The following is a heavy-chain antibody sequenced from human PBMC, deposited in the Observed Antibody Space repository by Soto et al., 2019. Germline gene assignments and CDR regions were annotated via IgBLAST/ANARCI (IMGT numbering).Heavy chain of an antibody. J-gene: IGHJ4*02. CDR2: IYYSGST. CDR1: GGSISSSSYY. V-gene: IGHV4-39*01. CDR3: ARRKGYGDYAGGDFDY. Sequence: QLQLQESGPGLVKPPETLSLTCTVSGGSISSSSYYWGWIRQPPGKGLEWIGSIYYSGSTYYNPSLKSRVTISVDTSKNQFSLKLSSVTAADTAVYYCARRKGYGDYAGGDFDYWGQGTLVTVSS. D-gene: IGHD4-17*01.